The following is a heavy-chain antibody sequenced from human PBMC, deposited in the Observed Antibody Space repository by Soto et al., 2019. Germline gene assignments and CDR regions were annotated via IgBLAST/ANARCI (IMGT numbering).Heavy chain of an antibody. CDR3: AHRRPFNSDWNWGCFDY. CDR1: GFSLTTSGVG. D-gene: IGHD1-7*01. CDR2: IYWDDDK. J-gene: IGHJ4*02. V-gene: IGHV2-5*02. Sequence: QITLKESGPTLVKPTQTLTLTCTFSGFSLTTSGVGVGWIRQPPGKALEWLALIYWDDDKRYSPSLKSRLTVTKDTSKNQVVLTMTNMDPVDTARYYCAHRRPFNSDWNWGCFDYWGQGTLVTVSS.